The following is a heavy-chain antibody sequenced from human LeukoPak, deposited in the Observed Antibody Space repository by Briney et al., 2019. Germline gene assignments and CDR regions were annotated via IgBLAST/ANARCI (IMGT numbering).Heavy chain of an antibody. CDR2: IYYSGST. Sequence: SETLSLTCTVSGGSVSSGSYYWSWIRQPPGKGLEWIGSIYYSGSTYYNPSLKSRVTISVDTSKNQFSLKLSSVTAADTAVYYCARRSDVSAFDIWGQGTMVTVSS. CDR3: ARRSDVSAFDI. J-gene: IGHJ3*02. V-gene: IGHV4-39*01. CDR1: GGSVSSGSYY.